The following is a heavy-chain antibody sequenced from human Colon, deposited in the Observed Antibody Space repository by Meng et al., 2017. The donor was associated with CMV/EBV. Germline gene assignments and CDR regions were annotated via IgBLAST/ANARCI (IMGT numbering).Heavy chain of an antibody. J-gene: IGHJ4*02. Sequence: QVQLRASGPGLVKPSETLSLPCTVSGASITSYYWSWIRQPAGKGLEWIGRVYISGNTNYNPSLKSRVTMSIDTSKNQLSLNIRSVTAADTAVYYCARDSNLSGLAYWGQGTLVTVSS. CDR3: ARDSNLSGLAY. V-gene: IGHV4-4*07. CDR1: GASITSYY. D-gene: IGHD3-10*01. CDR2: VYISGNT.